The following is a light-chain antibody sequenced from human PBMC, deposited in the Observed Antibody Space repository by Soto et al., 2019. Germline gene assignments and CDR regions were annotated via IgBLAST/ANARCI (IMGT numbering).Light chain of an antibody. J-gene: IGKJ3*01. CDR1: QSVSSY. CDR2: DAS. V-gene: IGKV3-11*01. CDR3: QQRSNWPPVFT. Sequence: IVLTQSPAPLSFSSGGRATPSCRARQSVSSYLAWYQQKPGQAPRLLIYDASNRATGIPARFSGSGSGTDFTLTISSLEPEDFAVYYCQQRSNWPPVFTFGPGTKVDIK.